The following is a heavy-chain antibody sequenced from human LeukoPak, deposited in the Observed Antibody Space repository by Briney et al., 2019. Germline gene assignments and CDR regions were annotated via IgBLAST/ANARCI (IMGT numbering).Heavy chain of an antibody. CDR1: GYTFTSYG. D-gene: IGHD3-10*01. J-gene: IGHJ4*02. V-gene: IGHV1-18*01. CDR3: ARMPMVRGVIPYFDY. Sequence: ASEKVSCKASGYTFTSYGISWVRQAPGQGLEWMGWISAYNGNTNYAQKLQGRVTMTTDTSTSTAYMELRSLRSDDTAVYYCARMPMVRGVIPYFDYWGQGTLVTVSS. CDR2: ISAYNGNT.